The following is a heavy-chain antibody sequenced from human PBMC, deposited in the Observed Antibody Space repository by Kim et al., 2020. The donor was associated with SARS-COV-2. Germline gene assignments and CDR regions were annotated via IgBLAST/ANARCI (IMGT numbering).Heavy chain of an antibody. D-gene: IGHD3-10*01. V-gene: IGHV3-30*04. J-gene: IGHJ6*02. CDR3: ARDLYYDGSGGNYRYYFFGMAG. CDR1: GFILSGYA. CDR2: ISYDGNNE. Sequence: GGSLRLSCAASGFILSGYALEWVRQVPGKGLEWVALISYDGNNEYYADSVKGRFTISRDNSQNTLYLQMNSLRAEDTAVYYCARDLYYDGSGGNYRYYFFGMAGWSRGTTITVSS.